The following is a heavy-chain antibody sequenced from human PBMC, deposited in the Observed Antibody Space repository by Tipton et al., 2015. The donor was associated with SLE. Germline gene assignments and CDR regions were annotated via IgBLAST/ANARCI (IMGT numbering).Heavy chain of an antibody. V-gene: IGHV4-59*01. D-gene: IGHD3-3*01. Sequence: TLSLTCAVSGGSPTTYYWSWIRQSPGKGLEWIGYFYYSGSTKYNPSLKSRVTMSVDTSKNHFSVKLSSVAAADTAIYYCARVWSGYSSSYFDLWGRGTLVTVSS. CDR2: FYYSGST. CDR3: ARVWSGYSSSYFDL. CDR1: GGSPTTYY. J-gene: IGHJ2*01.